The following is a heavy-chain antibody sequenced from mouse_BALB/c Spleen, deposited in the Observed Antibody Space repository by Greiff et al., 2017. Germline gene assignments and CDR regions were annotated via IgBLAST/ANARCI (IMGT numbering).Heavy chain of an antibody. J-gene: IGHJ2*01. CDR1: GFTFSSFG. Sequence: EVKLMESGGGLVQPGGSRKLSCAASGFTFSSFGMHWVRQAPEKGLEWVAYISSGSSTIYYADTVKGRFTISRDNPKNTLFLQMTSLRSEDTAMYYCARSGRYDAVDYWGQGTTLTVSS. CDR2: ISSGSSTI. CDR3: ARSGRYDAVDY. D-gene: IGHD2-14*01. V-gene: IGHV5-17*02.